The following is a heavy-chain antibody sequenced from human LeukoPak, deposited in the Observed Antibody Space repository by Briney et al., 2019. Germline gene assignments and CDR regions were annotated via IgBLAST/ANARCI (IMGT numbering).Heavy chain of an antibody. CDR2: IDPSDSYT. D-gene: IGHD3-22*01. J-gene: IGHJ3*01. CDR3: ARPNITSYYDSRGYDAFDV. CDR1: GYSFSSYW. V-gene: IGHV5-10-1*01. Sequence: GESLRISCKGSGYSFSSYWITWVRQMPGKGLEWMGRIDPSDSYTNYSPSFEGHVTISADKAISTAYVQWSSLKASDTAIYYCARPNITSYYDSRGYDAFDVWGQGTMVTVSS.